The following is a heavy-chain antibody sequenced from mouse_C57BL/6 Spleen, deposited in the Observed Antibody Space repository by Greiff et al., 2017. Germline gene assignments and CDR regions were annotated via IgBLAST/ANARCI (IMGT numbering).Heavy chain of an antibody. D-gene: IGHD4-1*01. CDR1: GFTFSSYA. CDR2: ISSGGDYI. J-gene: IGHJ4*01. CDR3: TRDRTGFYAMDY. Sequence: DVMLVESGEGLVKPGGSLKLSCAASGFTFSSYAMSWVRQTPEKRLEWVAYISSGGDYIYYADTVKGRFTISRDNARNTLYLQMSSLKSEDTAMYYCTRDRTGFYAMDYWGQGTSVTVSS. V-gene: IGHV5-9-1*02.